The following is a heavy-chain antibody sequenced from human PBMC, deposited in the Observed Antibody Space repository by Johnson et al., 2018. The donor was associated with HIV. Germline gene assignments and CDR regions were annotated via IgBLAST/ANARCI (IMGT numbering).Heavy chain of an antibody. CDR2: ISYDGTNK. Sequence: QVQLVESGGGVVQPGRSLRIYCAVSEFTFSNYAMHWVRLAPGKGLQWVAVISYDGTNKYYGDSVKGRFTLSRDSFKNTLYLRMDSLRPDDTAMYYCARGRKDIEAADGLDNDAFDVWGQGTLVTVSS. D-gene: IGHD6-13*01. CDR3: ARGRKDIEAADGLDNDAFDV. CDR1: EFTFSNYA. J-gene: IGHJ3*01. V-gene: IGHV3-30*04.